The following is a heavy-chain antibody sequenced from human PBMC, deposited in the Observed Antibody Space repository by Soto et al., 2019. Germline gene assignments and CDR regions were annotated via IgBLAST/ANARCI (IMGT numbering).Heavy chain of an antibody. D-gene: IGHD6-13*01. Sequence: GSLVLSCASSGFTFSDYYMSWVRQAPGKGLEWVSYISSSSSYTNYADSVKGRFTISRDNAKNSLYLQMNSLRAEDTAVYYCARDPGIAAAGSDYWGQGTLVTVSS. J-gene: IGHJ4*02. CDR2: ISSSSSYT. CDR1: GFTFSDYY. V-gene: IGHV3-11*06. CDR3: ARDPGIAAAGSDY.